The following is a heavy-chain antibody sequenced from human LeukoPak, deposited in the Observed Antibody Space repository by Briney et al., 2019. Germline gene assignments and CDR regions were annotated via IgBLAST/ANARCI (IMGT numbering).Heavy chain of an antibody. D-gene: IGHD2-21*01. J-gene: IGHJ5*02. Sequence: GGSLRLSCAASGFTFSSYEMNWVRQAPGKGLEWVSYISSSGSTIYYADSVKGRFTISRDNAKNSLYLQMNSLRAEDTAVYYRARLLGEEPSPWGQGTLVTVSS. CDR2: ISSSGSTI. CDR1: GFTFSSYE. V-gene: IGHV3-48*03. CDR3: ARLLGEEPSP.